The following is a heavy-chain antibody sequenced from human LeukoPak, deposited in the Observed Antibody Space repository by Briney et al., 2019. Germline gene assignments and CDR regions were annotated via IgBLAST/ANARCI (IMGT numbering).Heavy chain of an antibody. J-gene: IGHJ4*02. CDR2: ISYDGSNK. CDR3: ARLKAVAGTACYFDY. D-gene: IGHD6-19*01. V-gene: IGHV3-30*04. CDR1: GFTFSSYA. Sequence: GGSLRLSCAASGFTFSSYAMNWVRQAPGKGLEWVALISYDGSNKQYTDSAKGRFTISRDDSKNTLYLQMNSLRPEDTAVYYCARLKAVAGTACYFDYWGQGTLVTVSS.